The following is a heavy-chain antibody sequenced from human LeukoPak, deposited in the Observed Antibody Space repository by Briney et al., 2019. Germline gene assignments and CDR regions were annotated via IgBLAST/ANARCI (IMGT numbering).Heavy chain of an antibody. J-gene: IGHJ4*02. CDR2: LYSGGGT. D-gene: IGHD2-8*01. V-gene: IGHV3-66*01. CDR3: ARDWVQYDLPRYSDC. CDR1: GFTVSSNY. Sequence: GGSLRLSCAASGFTVSSNYMSRVRQAPGKGLEWVSGLYSGGGTYYADSVKGRFDISRDNSKNTLYLQMNSLRAEDTAVYYCARDWVQYDLPRYSDCWGQGALVTVSS.